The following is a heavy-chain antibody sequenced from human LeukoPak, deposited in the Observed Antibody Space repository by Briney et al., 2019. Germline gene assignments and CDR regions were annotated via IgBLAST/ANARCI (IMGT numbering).Heavy chain of an antibody. CDR1: GYTLTELS. V-gene: IGHV1-24*01. CDR3: ATDLATVVIVTNY. J-gene: IGHJ4*02. CDR2: FDPEDGES. D-gene: IGHD4-23*01. Sequence: ASVKVSCKVSGYTLTELSMHWVRQAPGKGLELMGGFDPEDGESIYAQKFQGRVTMTEDTSTDTASMELSSLTSEDTAVYYCATDLATVVIVTNYWGQGNLVTVSS.